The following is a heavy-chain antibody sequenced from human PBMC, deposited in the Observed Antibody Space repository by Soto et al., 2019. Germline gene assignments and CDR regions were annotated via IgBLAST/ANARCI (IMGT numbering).Heavy chain of an antibody. J-gene: IGHJ5*02. D-gene: IGHD5-18*01. V-gene: IGHV1-8*02. CDR2: MNPGSGDT. CDR1: GYTFTNND. CDR3: ARMESFGSLNWFDP. Sequence: ASVKVSCKASGYTFTNNDVSWVRQATGQGLEWMGWMNPGSGDTGYAQKFQGRVTMTRDISIATAYMELNSLTSEDTAIYYCARMESFGSLNWFDPWGQGTLVTVYS.